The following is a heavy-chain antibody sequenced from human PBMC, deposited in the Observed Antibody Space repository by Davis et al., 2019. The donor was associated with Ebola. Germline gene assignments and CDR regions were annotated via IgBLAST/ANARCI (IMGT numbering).Heavy chain of an antibody. CDR2: MNPNSGNT. J-gene: IGHJ3*02. D-gene: IGHD3-10*01. V-gene: IGHV1-8*01. Sequence: ASVTVSCKASGYSFSSHDINWVRQAPGQALEWMGWMNPNSGNTGYARKFQGRVTITADKSTSTAYMELSSLRSEDTAVYYCARGRITMVQGVIITGLDAFDIWGQGTMVTVSS. CDR1: GYSFSSHD. CDR3: ARGRITMVQGVIITGLDAFDI.